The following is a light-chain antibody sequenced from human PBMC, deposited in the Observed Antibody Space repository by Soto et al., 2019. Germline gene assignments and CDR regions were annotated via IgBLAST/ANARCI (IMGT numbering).Light chain of an antibody. CDR2: DAS. Sequence: EIVLTQSPATLSLSPGQRATLSCRASQSVGSYLAWYQQKPGQAPRLLIYDASNRATGIPARFSGSGSGTDFNLTISSLEPEDFAVYYCQQRRDWPLTFGGGTKVEIK. CDR1: QSVGSY. V-gene: IGKV3-11*01. CDR3: QQRRDWPLT. J-gene: IGKJ4*01.